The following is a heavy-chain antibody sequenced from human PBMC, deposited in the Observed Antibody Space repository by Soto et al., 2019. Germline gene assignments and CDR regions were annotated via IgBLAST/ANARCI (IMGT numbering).Heavy chain of an antibody. CDR1: GFTFSSYS. D-gene: IGHD1-26*01. J-gene: IGHJ4*02. CDR2: ISSSSSYI. V-gene: IGHV3-21*01. CDR3: ASGIVGATTGIGY. Sequence: EVQLVESGGGLVKPGGSLRLSCAASGFTFSSYSMNWVRRAPGKGLEWVSSISSSSSYIYYADSVKGRFTISRDNAKNSLYLQMNSLRAEDTAVYYCASGIVGATTGIGYWGQGTLVTVSS.